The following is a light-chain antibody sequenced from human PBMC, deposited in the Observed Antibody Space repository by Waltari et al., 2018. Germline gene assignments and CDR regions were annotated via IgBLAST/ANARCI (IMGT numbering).Light chain of an antibody. V-gene: IGKV4-1*01. CDR2: WAS. CDR1: QCVLYSSNNKNY. Sequence: DIVMTQSPDSLAVSLGDRATINCKSSQCVLYSSNNKNYSAWYQQKPGQPPKLLICWASIRESGVPDRFSGSGYGTDFTLTISSLQAEDVAVYSCQQYVTTPWTFGQGTKVEI. J-gene: IGKJ1*01. CDR3: QQYVTTPWT.